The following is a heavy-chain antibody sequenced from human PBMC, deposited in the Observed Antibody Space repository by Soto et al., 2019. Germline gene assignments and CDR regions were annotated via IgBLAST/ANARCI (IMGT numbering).Heavy chain of an antibody. V-gene: IGHV3-23*05. CDR2: IDTSGRNT. Sequence: GGSLRLSCTVSGITFGNYAMSWVRQAPGKGLQWVSTIDTSGRNTYYADSVKGRVTISRDNSKNTLYLQVSSLRDDDTAVYYCAFDYWGQGTLVTVSS. J-gene: IGHJ4*02. CDR3: AFDY. CDR1: GITFGNYA.